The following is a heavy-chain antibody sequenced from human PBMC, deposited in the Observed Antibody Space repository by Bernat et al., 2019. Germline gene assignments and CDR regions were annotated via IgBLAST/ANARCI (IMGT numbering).Heavy chain of an antibody. Sequence: EVQLVESGGGLVKPGRSLRLSCTASGFTFGDYAMSWFRQAPGKGLEWVGFIRSKAYGGTTEYAASVKGRFTISRDDSKSIAYLQMNSLNTEDTAVYYCTRSLGELSFPVDYWGQGTLVTVSS. V-gene: IGHV3-49*05. D-gene: IGHD3-16*02. J-gene: IGHJ4*02. CDR1: GFTFGDYA. CDR3: TRSLGELSFPVDY. CDR2: IRSKAYGGTT.